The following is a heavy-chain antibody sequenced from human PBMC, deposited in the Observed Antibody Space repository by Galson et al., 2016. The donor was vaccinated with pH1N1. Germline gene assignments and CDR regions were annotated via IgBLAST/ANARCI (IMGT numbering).Heavy chain of an antibody. Sequence: SLRLSCAASGFTFSTYAMSWVRQAPGKGLEWVSSISGSGNIAYYADSVKGRFTISRDNSKNSLYLQMNSLRAEDTALYYCAKSSGWFWGYFDYRGQGTLVTVSS. CDR1: GFTFSTYA. V-gene: IGHV3-23*01. J-gene: IGHJ4*02. CDR3: AKSSGWFWGYFDY. D-gene: IGHD6-19*01. CDR2: ISGSGNIA.